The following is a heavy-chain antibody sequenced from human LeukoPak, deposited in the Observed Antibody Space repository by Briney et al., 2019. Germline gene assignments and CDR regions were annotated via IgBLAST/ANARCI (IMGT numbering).Heavy chain of an antibody. Sequence: PGGSLRPSCAASGFTFSSYWMSWVRQAPGKGLEWVANIKQDGSEKYYVDSVKGRFTISRDNAKNSLYLQMNSLRAEDTAVYYCATQDLYYYYYMDVWGKGTTVTVSS. CDR3: ATQDLYYYYYMDV. CDR1: GFTFSSYW. CDR2: IKQDGSEK. V-gene: IGHV3-7*01. J-gene: IGHJ6*03. D-gene: IGHD2-15*01.